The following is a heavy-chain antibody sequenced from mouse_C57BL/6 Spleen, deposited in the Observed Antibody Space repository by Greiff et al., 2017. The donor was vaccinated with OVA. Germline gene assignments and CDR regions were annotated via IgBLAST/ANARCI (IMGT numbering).Heavy chain of an antibody. CDR3: ARWAAQATVYYFDY. J-gene: IGHJ2*01. CDR2: INPSSGYT. D-gene: IGHD3-2*02. V-gene: IGHV1-7*01. Sequence: VQLQQSGAELAKPGASVKLSCKASGYTFTSYWMHWVKQRPGQGLEWIGYINPSSGYTKYNQKFKDKATFTADKSSSTAYMQLSSLTYEDSAVYYGARWAAQATVYYFDYWGQGTTLTVSS. CDR1: GYTFTSYW.